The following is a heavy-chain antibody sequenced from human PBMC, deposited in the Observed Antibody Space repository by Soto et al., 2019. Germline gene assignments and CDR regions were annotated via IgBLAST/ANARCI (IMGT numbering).Heavy chain of an antibody. CDR3: ASGRPMVQLGYYFDC. J-gene: IGHJ4*02. V-gene: IGHV3-9*01. CDR1: GFTFDDYA. CDR2: ITWNSANI. D-gene: IGHD3-10*01. Sequence: EVQLVESGGGLVQPGRSLRLSCAASGFTFDDYAIHWVRQAPGKGLEWVSGITWNSANIDYADSVKGRFTISIDNAKTSLYLQMSSLRPEDTAIYFWASGRPMVQLGYYFDCWGQGTLVTVSS.